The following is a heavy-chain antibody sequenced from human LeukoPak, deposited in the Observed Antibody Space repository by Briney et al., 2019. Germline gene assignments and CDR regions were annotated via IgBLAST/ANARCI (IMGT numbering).Heavy chain of an antibody. D-gene: IGHD2-2*01. CDR1: GGSISSYY. CDR2: IYYSGST. J-gene: IGHJ1*01. V-gene: IGHV4-59*08. Sequence: PSETLSLTCTVSGGSISSYYWSWIRQPPGKGLEWIGYIYYSGSTNYNPCLKSRVTISVDTSKNQFSLKLSSVTAADTAVYYCAISRRYCSSTSCSEYFQHWGQGTLVTVSS. CDR3: AISRRYCSSTSCSEYFQH.